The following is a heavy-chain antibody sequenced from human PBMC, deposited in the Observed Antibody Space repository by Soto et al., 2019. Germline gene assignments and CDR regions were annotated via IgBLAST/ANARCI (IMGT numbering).Heavy chain of an antibody. V-gene: IGHV1-18*01. CDR1: GYAFTTYG. CDR3: ARGRYGDY. D-gene: IGHD1-1*01. Sequence: QVHLVQSGAEVKKPGASVKVSCKGSGYAFTTYGITWVRQAPGQGLEWMGWISAHNGNTNYAQKRQGIVTVTRDTSTSKAYMELRSLRSDDTAVYYCARGRYGDYWGQGALVTVSS. CDR2: ISAHNGNT. J-gene: IGHJ4*02.